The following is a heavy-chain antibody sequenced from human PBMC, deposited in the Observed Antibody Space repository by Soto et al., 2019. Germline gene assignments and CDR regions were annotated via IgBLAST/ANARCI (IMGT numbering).Heavy chain of an antibody. Sequence: GGSLRLSCAASGFTFSSYGMHWVRQAPGKGLEWVAVISYDGSNKYYADSVKGRFTISRDNSKNTLYLQMNSLRAEDTAVYYCARDGPAEQTYTVTEYYFDYWGQGTLVTVSS. CDR1: GFTFSSYG. J-gene: IGHJ4*02. CDR3: ARDGPAEQTYTVTEYYFDY. CDR2: ISYDGSNK. D-gene: IGHD4-4*01. V-gene: IGHV3-30*19.